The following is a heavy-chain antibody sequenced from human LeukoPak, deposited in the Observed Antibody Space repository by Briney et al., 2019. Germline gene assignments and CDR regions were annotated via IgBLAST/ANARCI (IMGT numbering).Heavy chain of an antibody. Sequence: PVASVKVSCKASGYTFTGYYMHWVRQAPGQGLEWMGWINPNSGGTNYAQKFQGRVTMTRDTSISTAYMELSRLRSDDTAVYYCARSAREDCSSTSCSYYYYGMDVWGQGTTVTVSS. CDR3: ARSAREDCSSTSCSYYYYGMDV. CDR2: INPNSGGT. V-gene: IGHV1-2*02. J-gene: IGHJ6*02. CDR1: GYTFTGYY. D-gene: IGHD2-2*01.